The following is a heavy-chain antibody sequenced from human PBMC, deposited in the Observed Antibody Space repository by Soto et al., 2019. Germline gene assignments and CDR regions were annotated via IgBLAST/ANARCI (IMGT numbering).Heavy chain of an antibody. J-gene: IGHJ5*02. Sequence: SETLSLTCTVSGGSISSYYWSWIRQPPGKGLEWIGYIYYSGSTNYNPSLKSRVTISVDTSKNQFSLKLSSVTAADTAVYYCARVGAGGSGWYTLEYWFDPWGQGTLVTVSS. V-gene: IGHV4-59*01. CDR1: GGSISSYY. CDR3: ARVGAGGSGWYTLEYWFDP. CDR2: IYYSGST. D-gene: IGHD6-19*01.